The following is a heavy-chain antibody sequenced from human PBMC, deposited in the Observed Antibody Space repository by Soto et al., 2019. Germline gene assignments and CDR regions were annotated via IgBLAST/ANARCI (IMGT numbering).Heavy chain of an antibody. Sequence: QVQLVQSGGGEVQTGDSLRLSCAAAGLPFSRYAMHWVRQAPGKGLEWVSVISRDGSNEDYVDAVKGRFTISRDNSKNTLYPQMNRLTPEDTTVYYCAGATVTTVGYFDYWGQGSLVTVSS. CDR1: GLPFSRYA. V-gene: IGHV3-30*03. CDR2: ISRDGSNE. J-gene: IGHJ4*02. CDR3: AGATVTTVGYFDY. D-gene: IGHD4-17*01.